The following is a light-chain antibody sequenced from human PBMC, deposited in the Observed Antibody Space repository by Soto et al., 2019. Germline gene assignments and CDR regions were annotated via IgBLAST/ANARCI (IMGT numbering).Light chain of an antibody. CDR1: ERIFSAY. CDR3: QKYGNSPIN. Sequence: EVVSAQVSGTLSQPRLQGATVSCRPRERIFSAYLGWYQQKPGQAPRLLIYGTSSRATGIPDRFSGSGSGTDFTLTISRLEPEDFVVYYCQKYGNSPINFGEGTRLEIK. J-gene: IGKJ5*01. CDR2: GTS. V-gene: IGKV3-20*01.